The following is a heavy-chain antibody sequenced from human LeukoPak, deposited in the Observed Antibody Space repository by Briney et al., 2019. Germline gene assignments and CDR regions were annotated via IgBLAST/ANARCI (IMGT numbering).Heavy chain of an antibody. CDR2: ISSNSNYI. V-gene: IGHV3-21*01. J-gene: IGHJ4*02. Sequence: PGGSLRLSCAASGFTFSGYSMNWVRQAPGKGLEWVSSISSNSNYIYYADSVKGRFTISRDNAKNSLYLQMNSLRVEDTAVYYCARDLTGGGNTVAPVWGQGNLVTVSS. CDR3: ARDLTGGGNTVAPV. D-gene: IGHD5-12*01. CDR1: GFTFSGYS.